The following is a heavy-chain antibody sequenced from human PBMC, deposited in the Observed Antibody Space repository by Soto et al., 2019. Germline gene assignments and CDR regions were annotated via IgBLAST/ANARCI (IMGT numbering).Heavy chain of an antibody. D-gene: IGHD5-12*01. Sequence: QVQLVQSGAEVKKPGASVKVSCKASGYTFTRSGISWVRQAPGQGPEWMGWISSYNGDTNYAQTFQGRVTMTTDTSTSTAYMELRSLRSDDTAVYYCAIEGVAPSYYGRMDVWGQGTPVTVSS. CDR3: AIEGVAPSYYGRMDV. CDR1: GYTFTRSG. V-gene: IGHV1-18*01. J-gene: IGHJ6*02. CDR2: ISSYNGDT.